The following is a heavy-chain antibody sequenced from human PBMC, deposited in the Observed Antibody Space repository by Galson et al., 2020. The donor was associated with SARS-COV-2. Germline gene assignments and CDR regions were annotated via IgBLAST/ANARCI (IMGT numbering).Heavy chain of an antibody. V-gene: IGHV3-33*01. Sequence: GESLKISCAASGFTFSSYGMHWVRQAPGKGLEWVAVIWYDGSNKYYADSVKGRFTISRDNSKNTLYLQMNSLRAEDTAVYYCARDLHTPNLEYYYGMDVWGQGTTVTVSS. CDR3: ARDLHTPNLEYYYGMDV. CDR1: GFTFSSYG. CDR2: IWYDGSNK. J-gene: IGHJ6*02. D-gene: IGHD2-15*01.